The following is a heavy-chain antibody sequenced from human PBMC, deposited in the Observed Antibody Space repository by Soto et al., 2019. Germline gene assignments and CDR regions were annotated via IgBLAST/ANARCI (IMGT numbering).Heavy chain of an antibody. CDR2: INPNSGGT. J-gene: IGHJ4*02. D-gene: IGHD5-12*01. Sequence: GASVKVSCKASGYIFTDYYMHWVRQAPGQELGWMGRINPNSGGTSYAQKFQGRVTMTRDTSTSTVYMELSSLRSEDTAVYYCAREGRVRGWLPGYWGQGTLVTVSS. V-gene: IGHV1-2*06. CDR1: GYIFTDYY. CDR3: AREGRVRGWLPGY.